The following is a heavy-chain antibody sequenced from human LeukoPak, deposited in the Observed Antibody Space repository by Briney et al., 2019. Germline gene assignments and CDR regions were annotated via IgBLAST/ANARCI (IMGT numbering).Heavy chain of an antibody. V-gene: IGHV3-11*01. D-gene: IGHD2-8*01. CDR2: ISSAGITI. CDR1: GFTFSDYY. CDR3: ARVMSPYYYYGMDV. J-gene: IGHJ6*02. Sequence: PGGSLRLSCAASGFTFSDYYMSWIRQAPGKGLEWVSYISSAGITIYNADSVKGRFTISRDNAKNSLYLQMNSLRAEDTAGYYCARVMSPYYYYGMDVWGQGTTVTVSS.